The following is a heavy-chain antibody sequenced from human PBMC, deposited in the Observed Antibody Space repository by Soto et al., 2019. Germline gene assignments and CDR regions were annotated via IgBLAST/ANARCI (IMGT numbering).Heavy chain of an antibody. Sequence: QVQLVESGGRVVQPGRSLRLSCAASGFTFNKYAMHWVRQAPGMGLEWVALISFDGSKKLYVDSVKGRFNISRDQSENKLFLDMNSLRTEDTALYYCASVSARPDYWGRGTLVTVSS. CDR3: ASVSARPDY. D-gene: IGHD6-6*01. J-gene: IGHJ4*02. CDR2: ISFDGSKK. V-gene: IGHV3-30*03. CDR1: GFTFNKYA.